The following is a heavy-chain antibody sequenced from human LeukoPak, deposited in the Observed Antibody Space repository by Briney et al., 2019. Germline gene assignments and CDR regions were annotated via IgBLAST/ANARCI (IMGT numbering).Heavy chain of an antibody. CDR2: IYYDGST. CDR3: AREGRYRYGYNEYHLYMDI. V-gene: IGHV4-59*12. Sequence: SETLSLTCTVSGGSISSYYWSWIRQSPGKGLEWIGYIYYDGSTNYNPSLRGRVTISVETPKNQFSQKLSSVTAAETAVYYCAREGRYRYGYNEYHLYMDIWGKGTTVTVSS. D-gene: IGHD5-18*01. CDR1: GGSISSYY. J-gene: IGHJ6*03.